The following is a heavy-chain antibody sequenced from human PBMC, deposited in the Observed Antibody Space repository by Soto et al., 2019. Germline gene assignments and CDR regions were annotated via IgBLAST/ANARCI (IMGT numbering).Heavy chain of an antibody. J-gene: IGHJ5*02. D-gene: IGHD1-1*01. CDR1: GYSFTNND. Sequence: ASVKVSCKASGYSFTNNDVSWVRQATGQGLEWMGWISTYNGNTNTYHKKRFQGRFTMTSDSASNTAYMELRSLTPDDTAVYYCARGGQKNVYTSIGPWGQGTLVTVSS. CDR2: ISTYNGNTNT. CDR3: ARGGQKNVYTSIGP. V-gene: IGHV1-18*01.